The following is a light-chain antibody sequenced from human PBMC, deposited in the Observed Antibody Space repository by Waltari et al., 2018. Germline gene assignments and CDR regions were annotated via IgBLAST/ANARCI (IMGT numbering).Light chain of an antibody. J-gene: IGLJ2*01. V-gene: IGLV3-1*01. CDR2: QAN. CDR1: NLESKF. Sequence: SYDLTQPPALSVSPGETATITCSGENLESKFVYWYQQKAGQSPVLVVFQANKRPSGIPGRSSGSNSGSTATLIISGSQAMEEADYYCQAWDSGSYVVFGGGTKLTVL. CDR3: QAWDSGSYVV.